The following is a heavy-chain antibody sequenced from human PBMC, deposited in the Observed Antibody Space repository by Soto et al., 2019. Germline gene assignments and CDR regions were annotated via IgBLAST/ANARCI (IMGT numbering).Heavy chain of an antibody. D-gene: IGHD3-3*01. V-gene: IGHV1-2*02. CDR1: GYTFTDYH. Sequence: QVQLVQSGAEVMKSGASVKVSCKASGYTFTDYHMHWVRQAPGQGLEWMGWITPDSGDTKYAQKFQGRVTMTRDTSISTVYMELTSLTSDDTAVYFCARDRVGFAVVTPAHWGQGTLVSVSS. J-gene: IGHJ4*02. CDR3: ARDRVGFAVVTPAH. CDR2: ITPDSGDT.